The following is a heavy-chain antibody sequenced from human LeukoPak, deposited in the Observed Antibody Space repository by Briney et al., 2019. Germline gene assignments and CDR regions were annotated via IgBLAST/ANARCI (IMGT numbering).Heavy chain of an antibody. CDR3: AGGPRHYFGAGSAPPDFDY. CDR1: DYTFRMYR. Sequence: ASVKVSCKASDYTFRMYRIHWVRQAPGQGLEWMAWISAYNGNTDYAQKVQGRVTVTTDTSTDTAYMELRSLRSDDTAVYYCAGGPRHYFGAGSAPPDFDYCGQGTLVTVSS. J-gene: IGHJ4*02. V-gene: IGHV1-18*01. CDR2: ISAYNGNT. D-gene: IGHD3-10*01.